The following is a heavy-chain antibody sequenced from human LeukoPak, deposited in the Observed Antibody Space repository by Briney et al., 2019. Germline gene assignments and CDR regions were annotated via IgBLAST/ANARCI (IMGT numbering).Heavy chain of an antibody. CDR3: ARGLRRAAAGTNNWFDP. CDR1: GYTFTGYY. Sequence: ASVKVSCKASGYTFTGYYMHWVRQAPGQGLEWMGWINPNSGGTSYAQKFQGRATMTRDTSISTAYMELSRLRSDDTAVYYCARGLRRAAAGTNNWFDPWGQGTLVTVSS. V-gene: IGHV1-2*02. J-gene: IGHJ5*02. D-gene: IGHD6-13*01. CDR2: INPNSGGT.